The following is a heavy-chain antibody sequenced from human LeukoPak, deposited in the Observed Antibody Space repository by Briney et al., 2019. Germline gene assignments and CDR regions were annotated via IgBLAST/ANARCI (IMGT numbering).Heavy chain of an antibody. V-gene: IGHV4-39*01. D-gene: IGHD6-13*01. CDR1: GGSISSSSYY. CDR3: ARLPPLGIAAATPYNWFDP. Sequence: PSETLSLTCTVSGGSISSSSYYWGWIRQPPGKGLEWIGSIYYSGSTYYNPSLKSRVTISVDKSKNQFSLKLSSVTAADKAVYYCARLPPLGIAAATPYNWFDPWGQGTLVTVSS. J-gene: IGHJ5*02. CDR2: IYYSGST.